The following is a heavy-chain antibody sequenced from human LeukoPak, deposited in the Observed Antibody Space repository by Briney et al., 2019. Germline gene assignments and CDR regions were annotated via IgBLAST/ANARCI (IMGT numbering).Heavy chain of an antibody. D-gene: IGHD4-17*01. CDR3: AKEATVYYGMDV. CDR1: GGSVTSYY. J-gene: IGHJ6*02. V-gene: IGHV4-4*07. Sequence: SETLSLTCTVSGGSVTSYYWSWVRQPAGKGLEWIGRIYSRGSSNYNPSLKSRVTMSVDTSQNQFSLKLSSVTAADTAVYYCAKEATVYYGMDVWGQGTTVTVSS. CDR2: IYSRGSS.